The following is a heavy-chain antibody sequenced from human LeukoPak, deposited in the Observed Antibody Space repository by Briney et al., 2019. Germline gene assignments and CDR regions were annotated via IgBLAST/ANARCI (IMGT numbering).Heavy chain of an antibody. Sequence: SQTLSLTCTVSGGSISSGGYYWSWIRQHPGKGLEWIGYIHHSGSTYYNPSLKSRVTISVDTSKNQFSLKLRYVTAADTAVYYCARTYMTSARFDPWGQGTLVTVSS. CDR3: ARTYMTSARFDP. J-gene: IGHJ5*02. V-gene: IGHV4-31*03. CDR2: IHHSGST. D-gene: IGHD2-21*02. CDR1: GGSISSGGYY.